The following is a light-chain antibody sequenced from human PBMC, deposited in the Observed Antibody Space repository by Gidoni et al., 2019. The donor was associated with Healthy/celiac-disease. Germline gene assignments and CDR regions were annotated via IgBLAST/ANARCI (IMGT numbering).Light chain of an antibody. CDR2: DAS. V-gene: IGKV1-33*01. CDR1: QDISNY. CDR3: QQYDNLPLT. Sequence: DIQMTQSPSTLSASVGDRVTITCQASQDISNYLNWYQQKPGQAPKLLIYDASKLETGVPSRFSGSGSGTDFTLTISSLQSEDIATYYCQQYDNLPLTFGGGTKVEIK. J-gene: IGKJ4*01.